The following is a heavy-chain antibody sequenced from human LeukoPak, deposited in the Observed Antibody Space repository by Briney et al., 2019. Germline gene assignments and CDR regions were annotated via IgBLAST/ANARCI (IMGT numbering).Heavy chain of an antibody. CDR3: ARDLTVVTTPLGY. CDR1: GFTFSSYA. CDR2: ISGSGGGT. D-gene: IGHD4-23*01. V-gene: IGHV3-23*01. Sequence: GGSLRLSCAASGFTFSSYAMSWVRQAPGKGLEWVSAISGSGGGTYYADSVKGRFTISRDNSKNTLYLQMNSLRAEDTAVYYCARDLTVVTTPLGYWGQGTLVTVSS. J-gene: IGHJ4*02.